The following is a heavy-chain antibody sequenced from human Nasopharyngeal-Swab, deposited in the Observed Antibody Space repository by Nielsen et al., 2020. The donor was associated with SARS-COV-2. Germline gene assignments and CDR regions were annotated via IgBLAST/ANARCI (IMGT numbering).Heavy chain of an antibody. CDR1: GFTFSSYA. V-gene: IGHV3-30*04. CDR2: ISYDGSNK. D-gene: IGHD3-10*01. J-gene: IGHJ3*02. CDR3: ASRGDRDAFDI. Sequence: GESLKISCAASGFTFSSYAMHWVRQAPGKGLEWVAVISYDGSNKYYADSVKGRFTISRDNSKNTLYLQMNSLRAEDTAVYYCASRGDRDAFDIWGQGTMVTVSS.